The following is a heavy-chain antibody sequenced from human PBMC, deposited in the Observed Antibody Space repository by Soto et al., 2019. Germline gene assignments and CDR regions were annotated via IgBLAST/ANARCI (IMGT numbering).Heavy chain of an antibody. CDR2: ISYDGSNK. V-gene: IGHV3-30*18. CDR1: GFTFSSYG. D-gene: IGHD3-22*01. Sequence: GGSLRLSCAASGFTFSSYGMHWVRQAPDKGLEWVAVISYDGSNKYYADSVKGRFTISRDNSKNTLYLQMNSLRAEDTAVYYCAKDANMIVVAQPHPLFYWGQGTLVTVSS. CDR3: AKDANMIVVAQPHPLFY. J-gene: IGHJ4*02.